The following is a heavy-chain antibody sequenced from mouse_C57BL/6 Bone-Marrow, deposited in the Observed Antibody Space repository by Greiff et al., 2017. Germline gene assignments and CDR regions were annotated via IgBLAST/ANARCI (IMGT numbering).Heavy chain of an antibody. D-gene: IGHD1-1*01. Sequence: EVKLVESGGDLVKPGGSLKLSCAASGFTFSSYGMSWVRQTPDKRLEWVATISSGGSYTNYPDSVKGRFTISRDNAKNTLYLQMSSLTSEDTAMYYCASTCDDGSSTFAYWGQGALVTVSA. V-gene: IGHV5-6*02. CDR2: ISSGGSYT. J-gene: IGHJ3*01. CDR1: GFTFSSYG. CDR3: ASTCDDGSSTFAY.